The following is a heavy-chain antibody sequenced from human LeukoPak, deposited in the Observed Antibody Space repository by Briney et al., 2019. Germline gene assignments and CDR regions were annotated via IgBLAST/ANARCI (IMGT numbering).Heavy chain of an antibody. CDR3: AGGLGQYNWNDGY. D-gene: IGHD1-20*01. CDR2: IYSGGNT. J-gene: IGHJ4*02. Sequence: GGSLRLSCTAFKFTFSNYAMSWVRQAPGKGLEWVSLIYSGGNTYYADSVKGRFTISRDNSKNTLYLQMNSLRAEDTALYYCAGGLGQYNWNDGYWGQGTLVTVSS. CDR1: KFTFSNYA. V-gene: IGHV3-23*03.